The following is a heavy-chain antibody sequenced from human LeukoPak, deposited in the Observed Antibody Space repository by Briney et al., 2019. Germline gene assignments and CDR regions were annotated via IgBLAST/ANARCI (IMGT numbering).Heavy chain of an antibody. J-gene: IGHJ4*02. CDR3: ARNHPTFLNVWGSYRRYYFDY. CDR2: IYYSGST. Sequence: KPSETLSLTCTVSGGSISSSSYYWGWIRQPPGKGLEWIGSIYYSGSTYYNPSLKSRVTISVDTSKNQFSLKLSSVTAADTAVYYCARNHPTFLNVWGSYRRYYFDYWGQGTLVTVSS. V-gene: IGHV4-39*01. D-gene: IGHD3-16*02. CDR1: GGSISSSSYY.